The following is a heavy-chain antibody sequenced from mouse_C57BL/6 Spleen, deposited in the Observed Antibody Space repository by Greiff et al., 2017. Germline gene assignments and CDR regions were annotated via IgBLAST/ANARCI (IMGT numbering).Heavy chain of an antibody. V-gene: IGHV1-22*01. Sequence: EVMLVESGPELVKPGASVKMSCKASGYTFTDYNMHWVKQSHGKSLEWIGYINPNNGGTSYNQKFKGKATLTVNKSSSTAYMELRSLTSEDSAVYYCARVGTRYFDVWGTGTTVTVSS. J-gene: IGHJ1*03. CDR2: INPNNGGT. CDR1: GYTFTDYN. CDR3: ARVGTRYFDV. D-gene: IGHD1-1*02.